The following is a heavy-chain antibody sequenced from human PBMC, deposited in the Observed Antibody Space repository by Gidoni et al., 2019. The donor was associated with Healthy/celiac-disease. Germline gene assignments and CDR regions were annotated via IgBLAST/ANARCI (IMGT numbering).Heavy chain of an antibody. CDR1: GGSISSYY. CDR3: ARDAINDAFDI. V-gene: IGHV4-59*01. J-gene: IGHJ3*02. CDR2: IYYSGST. Sequence: KPSETLSLTCTVSGGSISSYYWSWIRQPPGKGLEWIGYIYYSGSTNYNPSLKSRVTISVDTSKNQFSLKLSSVTAADTAVYYCARDAINDAFDIWGQGTMVTVSS. D-gene: IGHD5-12*01.